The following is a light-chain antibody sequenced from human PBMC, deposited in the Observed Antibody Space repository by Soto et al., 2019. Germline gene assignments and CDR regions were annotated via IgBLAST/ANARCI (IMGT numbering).Light chain of an antibody. Sequence: QSALTQPASVSGSPGQSITISCTGTSSDIGGYDSVSWYQQHPGNAPKLMIYDVINRPSGVSNRFSGSKSGSTASLTISGLQAEDEADYYCASYASSSTWVFGGGTKLTVL. V-gene: IGLV2-14*03. J-gene: IGLJ3*02. CDR2: DVI. CDR3: ASYASSSTWV. CDR1: SSDIGGYDS.